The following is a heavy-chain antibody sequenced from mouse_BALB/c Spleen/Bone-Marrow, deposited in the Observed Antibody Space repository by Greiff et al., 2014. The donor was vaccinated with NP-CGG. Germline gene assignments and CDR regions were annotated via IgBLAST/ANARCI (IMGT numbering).Heavy chain of an antibody. CDR3: SLARWDIVGPFAY. Sequence: QVQLQQPGAELVRPGASVKMSCTASGFNFNGYTMHWVKQRPGQGLEWIGYIDPSSGYTNYNQKFKDKATLTADKSSSTAYMQLSSRTSEYDATYDYSLARWDIVGPFAYWGQGTLVTVSA. CDR2: IDPSSGYT. D-gene: IGHD3-3*01. V-gene: IGHV1-4*01. CDR1: GFNFNGYT. J-gene: IGHJ3*01.